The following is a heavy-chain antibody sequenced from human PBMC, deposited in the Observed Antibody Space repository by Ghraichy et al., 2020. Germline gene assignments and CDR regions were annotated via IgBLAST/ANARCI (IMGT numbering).Heavy chain of an antibody. V-gene: IGHV4-59*01. CDR1: GGSISSYY. CDR3: ARGGGYSYGTGGYFDL. D-gene: IGHD5-18*01. Sequence: SETLSLTCTVSGGSISSYYWSWIRQPPGKGLEWIGYIYYSENSNYNPSLKSRVTISLDTSKIQFSLKLSSVTAADTAVYYCARGGGYSYGTGGYFDLWGRGTLVTVSS. CDR2: IYYSENS. J-gene: IGHJ2*01.